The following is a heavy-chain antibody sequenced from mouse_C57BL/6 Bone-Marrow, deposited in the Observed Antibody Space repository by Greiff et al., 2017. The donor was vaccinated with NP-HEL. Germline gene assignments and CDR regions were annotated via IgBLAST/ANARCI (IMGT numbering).Heavy chain of an antibody. CDR2: IDPENGDT. J-gene: IGHJ2*01. Sequence: EVQLKESGAELVRPGASVKLSCTASGFNIKDDYMHWVKQRPEQGLEWIGWIDPENGDTEYASKFQGKATITADTSSNTAYLQLSSLTSEDTAVYYCTTYSNYYWGQGTTLTVSS. V-gene: IGHV14-4*01. CDR3: TTYSNYY. D-gene: IGHD2-5*01. CDR1: GFNIKDDY.